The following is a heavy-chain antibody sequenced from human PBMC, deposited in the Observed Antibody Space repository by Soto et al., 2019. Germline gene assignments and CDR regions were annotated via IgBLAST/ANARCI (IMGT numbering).Heavy chain of an antibody. CDR3: ARGKFGFSYYYYYHLDV. V-gene: IGHV4-34*01. J-gene: IGHJ6*03. D-gene: IGHD2-21*01. CDR1: DGSFSDYY. CDR2: INHSGRT. Sequence: SETLSLTCAVHDGSFSDYYWTWIRQSPGKGLEWIGEINHSGRTSYKSSLKSRVTISIDTSENQFSLKMTSVTASDTAVYYCARGKFGFSYYYYYHLDVWGKGTTVT.